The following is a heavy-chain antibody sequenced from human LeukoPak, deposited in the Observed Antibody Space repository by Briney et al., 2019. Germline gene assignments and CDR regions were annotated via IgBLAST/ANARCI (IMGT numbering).Heavy chain of an antibody. CDR2: IYYSGST. CDR3: ARVFRFCHNIGWPDY. CDR1: GGSISSGGSY. J-gene: IGHJ4*02. D-gene: IGHD2/OR15-2a*01. V-gene: IGHV4-31*03. Sequence: SQTLSLTCTVSGGSISSGGSYWSWIRQHPEKGLEWIGHIYYSGSTHYNPSLKSRVTISVDTSKNQFSLNLSSVTAADTAVYYCARVFRFCHNIGWPDYWGQGTLVTVSS.